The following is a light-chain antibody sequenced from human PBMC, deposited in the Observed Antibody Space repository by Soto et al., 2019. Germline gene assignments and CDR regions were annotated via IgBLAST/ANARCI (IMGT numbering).Light chain of an antibody. Sequence: AVQLTQSPSSLSASVGDRVTITCRASQGIRTDLGWYQQTPGKAPKLLISGASSLQSGVPSRFSGSGSGADFTLTISSRQPEDSATYYCLQDYSYPLTFGQGTKVEIK. V-gene: IGKV1-6*01. CDR1: QGIRTD. J-gene: IGKJ1*01. CDR3: LQDYSYPLT. CDR2: GAS.